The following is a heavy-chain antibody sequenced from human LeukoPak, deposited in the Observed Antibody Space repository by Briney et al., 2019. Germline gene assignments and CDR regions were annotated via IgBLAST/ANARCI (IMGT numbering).Heavy chain of an antibody. CDR3: ARVVVQLEDWFDP. Sequence: PSETLSLTCAVSGYSISSGYYWGWIRQPPGKGLEWIGSIYHSGSTYYNPSLKSRVTISVDTSKNQFSLKLSSVTAADTAVYYCARVVVQLEDWFDPWGQGTLVTVSS. D-gene: IGHD1-1*01. CDR1: GYSISSGYY. V-gene: IGHV4-38-2*01. CDR2: IYHSGST. J-gene: IGHJ5*02.